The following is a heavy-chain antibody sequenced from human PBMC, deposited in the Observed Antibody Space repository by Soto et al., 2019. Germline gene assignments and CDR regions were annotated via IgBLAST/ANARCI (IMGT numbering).Heavy chain of an antibody. CDR1: GFTFTSNW. CDR2: IYLDDSDT. V-gene: IGHV5-51*06. CDR3: AGARARFRMDV. Sequence: EVQLVQSGAEGKKPGESLQISCKGSGFTFTSNWNGWLRQMHEKGLEWMGIIYLDDSDTRYSPSFQRHVTISADKAISTGSLQWNSLKASDTAIYYCAGARARFRMDVWGKGTTVTVSS. J-gene: IGHJ6*04.